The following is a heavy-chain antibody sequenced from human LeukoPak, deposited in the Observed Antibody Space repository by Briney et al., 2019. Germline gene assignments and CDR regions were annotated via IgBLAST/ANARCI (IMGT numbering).Heavy chain of an antibody. CDR3: ARHQSYGSGTESFYYHYMDV. CDR1: GGSISSGSYY. V-gene: IGHV4-61*02. J-gene: IGHJ6*03. D-gene: IGHD3-10*01. CDR2: IYTSGST. Sequence: SQTLSLTCTVSGGSISSGSYYWSWIRQPAGKGLEWIGRIYTSGSTNYNPSLKSRVTISVDTSKNQFSLKLSSVTAADTAVYYCARHQSYGSGTESFYYHYMDVWGKGTTVTVSS.